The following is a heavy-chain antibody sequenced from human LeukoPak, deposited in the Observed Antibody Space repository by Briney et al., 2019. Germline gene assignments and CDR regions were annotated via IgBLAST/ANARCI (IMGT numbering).Heavy chain of an antibody. D-gene: IGHD2-2*01. Sequence: ASVKVSCKASGYTFTSYYMHWVRQVPGQGLEWMGIINPSGGSTSYAQKFQGRVTMTRDTSTSTVYMELSSLRSEDTAVYYCARARDIVVVPAAILGGDFDYWGQGTLVTVSS. V-gene: IGHV1-46*01. CDR2: INPSGGST. J-gene: IGHJ4*02. CDR1: GYTFTSYY. CDR3: ARARDIVVVPAAILGGDFDY.